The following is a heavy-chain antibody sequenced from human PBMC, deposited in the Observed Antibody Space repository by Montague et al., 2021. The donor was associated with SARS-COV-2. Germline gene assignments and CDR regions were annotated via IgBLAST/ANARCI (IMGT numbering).Heavy chain of an antibody. D-gene: IGHD3-3*01. CDR2: IYYSGST. CDR3: ARHGLAGITIFGVVTPRGGFDI. J-gene: IGHJ3*02. Sequence: SETLSRTCTVSGGSISSSSYYWGWIRQPPGKGLEWIGSIYYSGSTYYNPSLKGRVTISVDTSKNQFSLKLSSVTAADTAVYYCARHGLAGITIFGVVTPRGGFDIWGQGTMVTVSS. V-gene: IGHV4-39*01. CDR1: GGSISSSSYY.